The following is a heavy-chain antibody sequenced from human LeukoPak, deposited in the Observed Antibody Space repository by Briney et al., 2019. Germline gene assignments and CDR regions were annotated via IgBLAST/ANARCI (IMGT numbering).Heavy chain of an antibody. J-gene: IGHJ4*02. D-gene: IGHD6-13*01. CDR1: GGSFSGYY. CDR2: INHSGST. Sequence: SETLSLTCAVYGGSFSGYYWGWIRQPPGKGLEWIGEINHSGSTNYNPSLKSRVTISVDTSKNQFSLKLSSVTAADTAVYYCARTPPSRIAAAPFAYWGQGTLVTVSS. CDR3: ARTPPSRIAAAPFAY. V-gene: IGHV4-34*01.